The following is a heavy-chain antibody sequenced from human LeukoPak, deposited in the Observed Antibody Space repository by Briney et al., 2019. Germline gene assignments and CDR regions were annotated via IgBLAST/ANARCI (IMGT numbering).Heavy chain of an antibody. J-gene: IGHJ5*02. CDR2: INPSGGST. D-gene: IGHD3-22*01. CDR1: GYTFTSYY. CDR3: ARKVPNDSSGYYYRGQFDP. V-gene: IGHV1-46*01. Sequence: ASVKVSCKASGYTFTSYYMHWVRQAPGQGLEWMGIINPSGGSTSYAQKFQGRVTITADKSTSTAYMELSSLRSEDTAVYYCARKVPNDSSGYYYRGQFDPWGQGTLVTVFS.